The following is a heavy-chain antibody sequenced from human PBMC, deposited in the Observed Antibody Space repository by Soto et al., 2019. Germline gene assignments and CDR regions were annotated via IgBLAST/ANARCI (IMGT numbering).Heavy chain of an antibody. CDR2: IIPIFGTA. CDR3: AALYCSGGSCHSGYYGMDV. V-gene: IGHV1-69*01. D-gene: IGHD2-15*01. Sequence: QVQLVQSGAEVKKPGSSVKVSCKASGGTFSSYAISWVRQAPGQGLEWMGGIIPIFGTANYAQKFQGRVTITADEYTSTAYMELSSLRSEDTAVYYCAALYCSGGSCHSGYYGMDVWGQGTTVTVSS. J-gene: IGHJ6*02. CDR1: GGTFSSYA.